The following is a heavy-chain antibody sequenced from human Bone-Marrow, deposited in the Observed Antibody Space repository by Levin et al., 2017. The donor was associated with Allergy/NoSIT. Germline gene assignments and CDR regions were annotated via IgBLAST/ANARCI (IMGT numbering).Heavy chain of an antibody. CDR1: GFTFSDYS. V-gene: IGHV3-21*01. CDR3: VRGITGDVRVANKEAFDV. J-gene: IGHJ3*01. D-gene: IGHD7-27*01. CDR2: ISSDSSDL. Sequence: SCIVSGFTFSDYSVYWVRQAPGKGLEWISSISSDSSDLYYADSVKGRFTISRDNAKNSLNLQVSSLRAEDTAVYHCVRGITGDVRVANKEAFDVWGQGTMVTVSS.